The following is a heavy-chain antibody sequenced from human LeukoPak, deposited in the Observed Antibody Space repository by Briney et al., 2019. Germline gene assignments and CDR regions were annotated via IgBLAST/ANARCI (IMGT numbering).Heavy chain of an antibody. CDR1: GFIFINYA. Sequence: GGSLRLSCATSGFIFINYAVNWVRQAPGKGLELVSIISGSGDTTYYADSVKGRYTISRDNSKNTLYVQMNSLRAEDTAVYYCARSFGELYYFDYWGQGTLVTVSS. CDR2: ISGSGDTT. V-gene: IGHV3-23*01. D-gene: IGHD3-10*01. J-gene: IGHJ4*02. CDR3: ARSFGELYYFDY.